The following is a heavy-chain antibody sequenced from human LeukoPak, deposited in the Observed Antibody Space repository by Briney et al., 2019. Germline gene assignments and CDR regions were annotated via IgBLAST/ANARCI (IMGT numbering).Heavy chain of an antibody. V-gene: IGHV3-33*01. CDR2: IWYDGSNK. D-gene: IGHD6-13*01. Sequence: GGSLRLSCAASGFTFSSYGRHWVRQAPGKGLEWVAVIWYDGSNKYYADSVKGRFTISRDNSKTPLYLQMNSLRAEDTAVYYCARDFGKAAAGNVDSWGQGTLVTVSS. CDR3: ARDFGKAAAGNVDS. CDR1: GFTFSSYG. J-gene: IGHJ4*02.